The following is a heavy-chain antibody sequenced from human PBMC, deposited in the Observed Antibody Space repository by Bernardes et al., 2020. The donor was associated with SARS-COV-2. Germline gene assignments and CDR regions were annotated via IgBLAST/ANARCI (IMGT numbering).Heavy chain of an antibody. J-gene: IGHJ4*02. D-gene: IGHD3-3*01. CDR3: ARVSAVRFFDWLRPLDY. V-gene: IGHV3-30*04. CDR1: GFTFSDYA. Sequence: GGSLRLSCVGSGFTFSDYAMYWVRQSPGKGLEWVAAILYEGMTKFYADSVKGRFTISRDNSKNTLHLQMNSLRGDDTAVYYCARVSAVRFFDWLRPLDYWGQGTQVTVSS. CDR2: ILYEGMTK.